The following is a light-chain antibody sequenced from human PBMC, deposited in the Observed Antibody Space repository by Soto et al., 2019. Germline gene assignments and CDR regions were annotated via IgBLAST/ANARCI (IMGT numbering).Light chain of an antibody. V-gene: IGKV1-5*01. CDR2: DAS. J-gene: IGKJ3*01. CDR1: QSISSW. Sequence: DIQMTQSPSTLSASVGDRVTITCRASQSISSWLAWYQQKPGKAPKLLIYDASSLESGVPSRFSGSGSGTEFTLTISSLQPDDFATYYCQQYNSYSPGLFTFVPGTKVDIK. CDR3: QQYNSYSPGLFT.